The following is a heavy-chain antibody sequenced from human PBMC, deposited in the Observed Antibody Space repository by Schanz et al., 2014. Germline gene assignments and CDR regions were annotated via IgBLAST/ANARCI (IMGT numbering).Heavy chain of an antibody. J-gene: IGHJ6*02. Sequence: LVYSGGGLVKPGGSLRLSCAASGFTFSDYYMTWIRQAPGKGLEWVSYINGGGETTYYADSVRGRFTISRDNAKNSLFLQMNSLRAEDTAKYYCARGNYGMDVWGQGTTVTVSS. CDR3: ARGNYGMDV. V-gene: IGHV3-11*01. CDR2: INGGGETT. CDR1: GFTFSDYY.